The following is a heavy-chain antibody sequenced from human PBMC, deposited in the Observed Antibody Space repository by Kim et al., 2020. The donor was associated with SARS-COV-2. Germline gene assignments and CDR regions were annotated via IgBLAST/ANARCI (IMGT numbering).Heavy chain of an antibody. CDR1: GFTFSSYG. CDR2: ISYDGSNK. CDR3: AKARGANWYFDL. D-gene: IGHD5-12*01. V-gene: IGHV3-30*18. J-gene: IGHJ2*01. Sequence: GGSLRLSCAASGFTFSSYGMHWVRQAPGKGLEWVAVISYDGSNKYYADSVKGRFTISRDNSKNTLYLQMNSLRAEDTAVYYCAKARGANWYFDLWGRGTLVTVSS.